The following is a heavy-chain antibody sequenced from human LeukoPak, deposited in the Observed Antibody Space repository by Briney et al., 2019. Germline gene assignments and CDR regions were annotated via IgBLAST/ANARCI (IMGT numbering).Heavy chain of an antibody. CDR1: GFTFSSYA. CDR2: ISDNGDDT. CDR3: AKGYYGNYVAVDY. J-gene: IGHJ4*02. V-gene: IGHV3-23*01. Sequence: PGGSLRLSCAASGFTFSSYAMIWVRQAPGQGLDWVSSISDNGDDTYYADSVKGRFTISRDKSTNTLYLQMNSLRADDTAVYYCAKGYYGNYVAVDYWGQGTLVTVSS. D-gene: IGHD4-11*01.